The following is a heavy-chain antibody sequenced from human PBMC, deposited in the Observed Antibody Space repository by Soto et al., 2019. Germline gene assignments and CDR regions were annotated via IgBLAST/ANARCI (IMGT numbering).Heavy chain of an antibody. Sequence: QVQLVESGGGVVQPGGSLRLSCAPSGFTIRAYGMHWVRQAPGKGLEWVAVISYDGKNEYYADSVKGRFSISRDSSKNTLYLQMNSLRAEDTAVYYCAKDLVAFTTGRRSPFGSWGQGTLVTVSS. D-gene: IGHD1-1*01. CDR3: AKDLVAFTTGRRSPFGS. J-gene: IGHJ4*02. V-gene: IGHV3-30*18. CDR2: ISYDGKNE. CDR1: GFTIRAYG.